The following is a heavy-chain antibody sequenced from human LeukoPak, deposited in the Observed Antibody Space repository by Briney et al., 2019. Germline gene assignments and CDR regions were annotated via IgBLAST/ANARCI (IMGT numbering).Heavy chain of an antibody. J-gene: IGHJ4*02. CDR3: ARSSIIAAAGPYYFDY. V-gene: IGHV1-69*06. CDR2: IIPIFGTV. CDR1: GGTFSSYA. Sequence: SVKVSCKASGGTFSSYAISWVRQAPGQGLEWMGGIIPIFGTVNYAQKFQGRVTITADKSTSTAYMELSSLRSEDTAVYYCARSSIIAAAGPYYFDYWGQGTLVTVPS. D-gene: IGHD6-13*01.